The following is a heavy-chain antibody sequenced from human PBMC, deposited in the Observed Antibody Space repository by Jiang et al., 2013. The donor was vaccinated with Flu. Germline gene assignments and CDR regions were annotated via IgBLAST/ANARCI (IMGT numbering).Heavy chain of an antibody. CDR1: GFTFSNYA. V-gene: IGHV3-23*04. Sequence: VQLVESGGGLVQPGGSLRLSCAASGFTFSNYAMSWVRQAPGKGLEWVSAISDSGSNTYYADSVKGRFTISRDNSKNTLFLQLNGLGAEDTALYYCVGWTGDHSIFQNWGQGILVTVSS. D-gene: IGHD3/OR15-3a*01. CDR2: ISDSGSNT. CDR3: VGWTGDHSIFQN. J-gene: IGHJ4*02.